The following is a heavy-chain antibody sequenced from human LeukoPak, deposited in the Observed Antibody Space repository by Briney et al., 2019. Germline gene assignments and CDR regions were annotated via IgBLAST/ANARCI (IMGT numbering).Heavy chain of an antibody. CDR3: ARDRVVVVPAAPYYYYYMDV. Sequence: PSETLSLTCTVSGGSISSGDYYWSWIRQPPGKGLEWIGYIYYSGSTYYNPSLKSRVTISVDTSKNQFSLKLSSVTAADTAVYYCARDRVVVVPAAPYYYYYMDVWGKGTTVTVSS. CDR2: IYYSGST. CDR1: GGSISSGDYY. V-gene: IGHV4-30-4*08. D-gene: IGHD2-2*01. J-gene: IGHJ6*03.